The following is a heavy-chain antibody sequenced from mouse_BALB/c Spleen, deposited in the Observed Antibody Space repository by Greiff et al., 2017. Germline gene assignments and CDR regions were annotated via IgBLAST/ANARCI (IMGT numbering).Heavy chain of an antibody. Sequence: EVKLMESGGGLVQPGGSLRLSCATSGFTFTDYYMSWVRQPPGKALEWLGFIRNKANGYTTEYSASVKGRFTISRDNSQSILYLQMNTLRAEDSATYYCARDPDYYAMDYWGQGTSVTVSS. CDR3: ARDPDYYAMDY. V-gene: IGHV7-3*02. J-gene: IGHJ4*01. CDR2: IRNKANGYTT. CDR1: GFTFTDYY.